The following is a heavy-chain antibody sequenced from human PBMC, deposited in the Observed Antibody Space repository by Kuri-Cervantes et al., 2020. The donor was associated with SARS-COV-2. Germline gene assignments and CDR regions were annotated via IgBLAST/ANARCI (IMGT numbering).Heavy chain of an antibody. CDR2: ISFDESDK. J-gene: IGHJ6*02. CDR3: AKDHGPYSRATAYYGMDV. Sequence: GESLKISCAASGFTFSSYGMHWVRQAPGKGLEWVSVISFDESDKSYVDSVKGRFTISRDNSKSTLYLQMNSLRAEDTAVYYCAKDHGPYSRATAYYGMDVWGQGTTVTVSS. D-gene: IGHD6-13*01. CDR1: GFTFSSYG. V-gene: IGHV3-30*18.